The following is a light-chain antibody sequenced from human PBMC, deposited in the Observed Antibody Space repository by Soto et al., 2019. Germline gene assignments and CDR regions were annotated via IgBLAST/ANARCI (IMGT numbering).Light chain of an antibody. Sequence: EIVMTQSPATLSVSPGERATLSCSASQSVSSNLAWYQQKPGQAPRLLIYGASTRATGIPAMFSGSGSGTEFTLTISSLQSEDFAVYYCQQYNNWPSITFGQGTRLEIK. CDR1: QSVSSN. J-gene: IGKJ5*01. CDR2: GAS. CDR3: QQYNNWPSIT. V-gene: IGKV3-15*01.